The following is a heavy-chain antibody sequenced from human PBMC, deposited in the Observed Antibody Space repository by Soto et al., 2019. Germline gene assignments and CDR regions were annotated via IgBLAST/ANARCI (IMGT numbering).Heavy chain of an antibody. D-gene: IGHD2-15*01. CDR1: GRSFIGYS. J-gene: IGHJ4*02. V-gene: IGHV4-34*01. CDR3: ARAARPGSQIVVTAATSDYFDY. Sequence: PETLSLTCAGYGRSFIGYSWTGIRQAPGKGREGVGEINRRGNTNYNPSLRSRVTISKDASKNQFSLKLRSVTAADAAIYFCARAARPGSQIVVTAATSDYFDYWGLGTLVTVSS. CDR2: INRRGNT.